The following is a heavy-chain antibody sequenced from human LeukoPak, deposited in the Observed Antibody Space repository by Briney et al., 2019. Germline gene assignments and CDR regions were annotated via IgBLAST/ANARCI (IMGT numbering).Heavy chain of an antibody. J-gene: IGHJ4*02. V-gene: IGHV3-30*02. CDR2: IRYDGSNK. CDR1: GFTFSSYG. D-gene: IGHD5-18*01. Sequence: GGSLRLSCAASGFTFSSYGMHWVRQAPGKGLEWVAFIRYDGSNKYYADSVKGRFTISRDNSRNTLYLQMNSLRAEDTAVYYCAKDLFPLDTAMVTDYWGQGTLVTVSS. CDR3: AKDLFPLDTAMVTDY.